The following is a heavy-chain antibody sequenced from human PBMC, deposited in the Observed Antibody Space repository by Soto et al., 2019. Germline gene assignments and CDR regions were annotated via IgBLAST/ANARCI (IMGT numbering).Heavy chain of an antibody. V-gene: IGHV1-46*01. CDR2: INPSGGYT. CDR1: GYTFTSYY. CDR3: ARALGYSGYAGMDV. D-gene: IGHD5-12*01. Sequence: ASVKVSCKASGYTFTSYYMNWVRQAPGQGLEWLGIINPSGGYTTYAQRFLGRVTMTTDTSTSTAYMELRSLRSDDTAVYYCARALGYSGYAGMDVWGQGTTVTVSS. J-gene: IGHJ6*02.